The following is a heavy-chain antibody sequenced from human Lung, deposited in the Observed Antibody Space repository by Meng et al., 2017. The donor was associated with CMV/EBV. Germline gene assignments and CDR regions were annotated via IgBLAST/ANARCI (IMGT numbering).Heavy chain of an antibody. CDR2: VNDSGST. CDR1: SRKGHY. Sequence: SRKGHYWTWLRQSPGKGLEWIGEVNDSGSTKYNPSLESRVTISIDMSKSHFSLNLTSVTAADTAVYYCARTPSFRGATVYYYYGMDVWGQGTTVTVSS. D-gene: IGHD2-15*01. CDR3: ARTPSFRGATVYYYYGMDV. J-gene: IGHJ6*02. V-gene: IGHV4-34*01.